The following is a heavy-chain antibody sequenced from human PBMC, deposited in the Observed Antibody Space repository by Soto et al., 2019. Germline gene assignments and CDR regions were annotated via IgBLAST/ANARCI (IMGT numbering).Heavy chain of an antibody. D-gene: IGHD3-22*01. CDR2: IYPGDSDT. J-gene: IGHJ4*02. CDR3: ARHAGGYDSSGPDY. CDR1: WKSFNHYW. V-gene: IGHV5-51*01. Sequence: GGGPKISRKGFWKSFNHYWNGWVRQMPGKGLEWMGIIYPGDSDTRYSPSFQGQFTISADKSISTAYLQWSSLKASDTAMYYCARHAGGYDSSGPDYWGQGTLVTVSS.